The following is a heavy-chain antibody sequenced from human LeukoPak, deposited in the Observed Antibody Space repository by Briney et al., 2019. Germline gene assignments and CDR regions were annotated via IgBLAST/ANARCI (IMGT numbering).Heavy chain of an antibody. CDR3: ARGRKVRGVINVYYYYYYMDV. Sequence: ASVKVSCKASGYTFTSYYMHWVRQAPGQGLEWMGIINPSGGSTSYAQKFQGRVTMTRDMSTSTVYMELSSLRSEDTAVYYCARGRKVRGVINVYYYYYYMDVWGKGTTVTISS. J-gene: IGHJ6*03. CDR2: INPSGGST. CDR1: GYTFTSYY. V-gene: IGHV1-46*01. D-gene: IGHD3-10*01.